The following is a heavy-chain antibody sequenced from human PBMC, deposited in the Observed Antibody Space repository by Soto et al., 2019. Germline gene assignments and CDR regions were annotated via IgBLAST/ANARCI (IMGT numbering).Heavy chain of an antibody. J-gene: IGHJ3*01. CDR2: IWTSGST. CDR3: ATRPLLRGAP. Sequence: EVQLVESGGGLIQPGGSLRLSCEASGFTFSSNDMNWVRQAPGKGLEWVSLIWTSGSTAYANSVKGRVTISRDNSKSALYLHMSSLRAEDTAVYYCATRPLLRGAPWGQGTMVTVSS. CDR1: GFTFSSND. D-gene: IGHD3-16*01. V-gene: IGHV3-53*01.